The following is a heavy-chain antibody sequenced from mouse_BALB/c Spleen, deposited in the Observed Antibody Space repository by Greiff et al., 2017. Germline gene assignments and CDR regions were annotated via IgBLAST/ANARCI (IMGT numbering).Heavy chain of an antibody. Sequence: QVQLQQSGAELARPGASVKLSCKASGYTFTSYWMQWVKQRPGQGLEWIGAIYPGDGDTRYTQKFKGKATLTADKSSSTAYMQLSSLASEDSAVYYCAREASYYYGAYWGQGTLVTVSA. CDR2: IYPGDGDT. D-gene: IGHD1-1*01. CDR1: GYTFTSYW. V-gene: IGHV1-87*01. J-gene: IGHJ3*01. CDR3: AREASYYYGAY.